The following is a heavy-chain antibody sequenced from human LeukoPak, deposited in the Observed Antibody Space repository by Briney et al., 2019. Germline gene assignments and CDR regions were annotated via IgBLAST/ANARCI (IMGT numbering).Heavy chain of an antibody. D-gene: IGHD3-10*01. J-gene: IGHJ4*02. CDR2: IYYSGST. Sequence: PSQTLSLTCTVSGGSISSGGYYWSWIRQHPGKGLEWIGYIYYSGSTYYNPSLKSRVTISVDTSKNQFSLKLSSVTAADTAVYHCARGEFMWRYFDYWGQGTLVTVSS. CDR3: ARGEFMWRYFDY. V-gene: IGHV4-31*03. CDR1: GGSISSGGYY.